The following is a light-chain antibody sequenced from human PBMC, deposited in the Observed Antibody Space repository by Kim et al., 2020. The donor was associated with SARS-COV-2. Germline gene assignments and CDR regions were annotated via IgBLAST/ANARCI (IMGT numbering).Light chain of an antibody. J-gene: IGKJ4*01. CDR3: QKCDSAPQS. CDR1: YGIRNF. CDR2: NAS. Sequence: ASVGDRITINGRASYGIRNFVAWYQQKPGKVPKVLIYNASTLQSGVPSRFSGSGSGADFTLTISSLQPEDFATYYCQKCDSAPQSFGGGTKVDIK. V-gene: IGKV1-27*01.